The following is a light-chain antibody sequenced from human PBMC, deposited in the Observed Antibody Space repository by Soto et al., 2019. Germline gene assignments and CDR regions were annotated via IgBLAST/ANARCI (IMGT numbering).Light chain of an antibody. CDR3: SSYTSSSTFYV. Sequence: QSALTQPASVSGSPGQSITISCTGTSSDVGGYNYVSWYQQHPGKAPKLMIYDVSNRPSGVSNRFSGSKSGNTASLTISGLQAEDEAVYYSSSYTSSSTFYVFGTGTKATVL. J-gene: IGLJ1*01. CDR1: SSDVGGYNY. CDR2: DVS. V-gene: IGLV2-14*01.